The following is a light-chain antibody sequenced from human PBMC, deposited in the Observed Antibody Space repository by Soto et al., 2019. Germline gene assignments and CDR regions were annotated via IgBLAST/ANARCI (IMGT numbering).Light chain of an antibody. CDR3: AVWDDGLNGYV. J-gene: IGLJ1*01. CDR2: AHI. Sequence: QSVLTQPPSASGTPGQRVTISCSGRRSNVGTNLVNWYQQLPGTAPKLLIYAHIQRPSGVPDRFSGSTSGTSASLATSGLQSEDEADYYCAVWDDGLNGYVFGTGTKVTVL. CDR1: RSNVGTNL. V-gene: IGLV1-44*01.